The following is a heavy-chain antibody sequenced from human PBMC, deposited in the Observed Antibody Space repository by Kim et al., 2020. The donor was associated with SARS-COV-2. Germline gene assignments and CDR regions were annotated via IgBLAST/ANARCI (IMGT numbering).Heavy chain of an antibody. V-gene: IGHV4-31*03. CDR2: IYYSGST. J-gene: IGHJ3*02. Sequence: SETLSLTCTVSGGSISSGGYYWSWIRQHPGKGLEWIGYIYYSGSTYYNPSLKSRVTISVDTSKNQFSLKLSSVTAADTAVYYCARAGRTLLGVVGALDIGGQGTMVTVSS. CDR3: ARAGRTLLGVVGALDI. D-gene: IGHD3-3*01. CDR1: GGSISSGGYY.